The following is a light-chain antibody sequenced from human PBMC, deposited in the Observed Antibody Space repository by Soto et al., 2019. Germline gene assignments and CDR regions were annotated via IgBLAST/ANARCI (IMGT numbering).Light chain of an antibody. CDR1: QSVSNN. V-gene: IGKV3-15*01. Sequence: LPGEYTTRSSRASQSVSNNLAWYQQKPGQAPRLLIYSASTRATGIAARFSGRGSGTEFTLSSAGLHSEEFAIYICLPYRDWGTFGQGTKVDNK. J-gene: IGKJ2*02. CDR3: LPYRDWGT. CDR2: SAS.